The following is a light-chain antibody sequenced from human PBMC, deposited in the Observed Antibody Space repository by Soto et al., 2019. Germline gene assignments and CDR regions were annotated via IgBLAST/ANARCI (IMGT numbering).Light chain of an antibody. CDR1: QSVSSNL. CDR2: GAS. Sequence: EIVLTQSPGTLSLSPGERATLSCRASQSVSSNLLAWYQQKPGQAPRLLIYGASTRATGIPDRFSGSGSGTDFTLSIRRLEPEDFAVYYCQHYGGSRITFGQGTRLEIK. J-gene: IGKJ5*01. CDR3: QHYGGSRIT. V-gene: IGKV3-20*01.